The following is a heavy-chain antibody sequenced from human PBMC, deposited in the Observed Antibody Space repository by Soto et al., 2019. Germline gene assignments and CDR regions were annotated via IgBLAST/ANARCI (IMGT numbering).Heavy chain of an antibody. D-gene: IGHD3-3*01. CDR1: GGSISSSSYY. V-gene: IGHV4-39*01. CDR3: ARRGYDFWSGSLNGGGWFDP. J-gene: IGHJ5*02. Sequence: SETLSLTCTVSGGSISSSSYYWGWIRQPPGKGLEWIGSIYYSGSTYYNPSLKSRVTISVDTSKDQFSLKLSSVTAADTAVYYCARRGYDFWSGSLNGGGWFDPWCQGTLVTAPQ. CDR2: IYYSGST.